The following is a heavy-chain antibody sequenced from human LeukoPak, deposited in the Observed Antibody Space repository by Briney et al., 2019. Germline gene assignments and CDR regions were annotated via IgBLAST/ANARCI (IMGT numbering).Heavy chain of an antibody. V-gene: IGHV3-21*01. CDR1: GFTFSSYN. J-gene: IGHJ1*01. CDR2: ISSGSSYI. D-gene: IGHD6-19*01. Sequence: GGSLRLSCAASGFTFSSYNMNWVRQAPGKGLAWVSSISSGSSYIYYADSVKGRFTISRDNAKNSLYLQMNSLRAEDTAVYYCASDSSGWYQYFQHWGQGTLVTVSS. CDR3: ASDSSGWYQYFQH.